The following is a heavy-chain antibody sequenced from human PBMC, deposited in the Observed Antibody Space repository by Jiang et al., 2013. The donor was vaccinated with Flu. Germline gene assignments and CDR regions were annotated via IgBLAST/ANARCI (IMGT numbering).Heavy chain of an antibody. CDR3: ARRRAGVDWFDP. J-gene: IGHJ5*02. CDR2: IYYSGRT. CDR1: SGSISSTSYY. Sequence: GPGLVKPSETLSLTCTVSSGSISSTSYYWDWIRQPPGKGLEWIGSIYYSGRTYYNPSLKSRVTISIDTSKNQFSLKLSSVTAADTAVYYCARRRAGVDWFDPWGQGTLVTVSS. D-gene: IGHD6-19*01. V-gene: IGHV4-39*07.